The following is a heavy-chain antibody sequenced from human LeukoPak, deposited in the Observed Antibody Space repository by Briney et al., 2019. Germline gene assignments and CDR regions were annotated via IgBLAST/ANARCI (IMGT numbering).Heavy chain of an antibody. D-gene: IGHD3-16*01. Sequence: PSETLSLTCAVYGGSFSGYYWSWIRQPPGKGLEWIGEINHSGSTNYNPSLKSRVTISVDTPKNQFSLKLSSVTAADTAVYYGARDAYATVGAFDIWGQGTMVTVSS. CDR3: ARDAYATVGAFDI. J-gene: IGHJ3*02. CDR2: INHSGST. V-gene: IGHV4-34*01. CDR1: GGSFSGYY.